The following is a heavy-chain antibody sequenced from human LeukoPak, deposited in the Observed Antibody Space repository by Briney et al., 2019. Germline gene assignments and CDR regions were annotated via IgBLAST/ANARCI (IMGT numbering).Heavy chain of an antibody. Sequence: GGSLRLSCAASGFTFSSYGMHWVRQAPGKGLEWVAVISYDGSNKYYADSVKGRFTISRDNSKNTLCLQMNSLRAEDTAVYYCAKDRGSSGWYSGYWGQGTLVTVSS. D-gene: IGHD6-19*01. CDR1: GFTFSSYG. CDR2: ISYDGSNK. CDR3: AKDRGSSGWYSGY. J-gene: IGHJ4*02. V-gene: IGHV3-30*18.